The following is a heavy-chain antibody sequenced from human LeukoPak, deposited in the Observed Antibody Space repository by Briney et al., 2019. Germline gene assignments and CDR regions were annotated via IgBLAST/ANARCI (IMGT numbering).Heavy chain of an antibody. D-gene: IGHD6-13*01. CDR3: ARRHSSSWYGEILDEGAFDI. V-gene: IGHV4-4*07. CDR2: IYTSGST. Sequence: PSETLSLTCTVSGGSISSYYWSWIRQPAGKGLEWIGRIYTSGSTNYNPSLKSRVTMSVDTSKNQFSLKLSSVTAADTAVYYCARRHSSSWYGEILDEGAFDIWGQGTMVTVSS. CDR1: GGSISSYY. J-gene: IGHJ3*02.